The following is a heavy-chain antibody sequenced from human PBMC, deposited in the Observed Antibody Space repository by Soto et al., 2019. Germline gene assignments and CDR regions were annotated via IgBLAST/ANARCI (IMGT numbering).Heavy chain of an antibody. D-gene: IGHD6-13*01. CDR1: GFTFSSYA. V-gene: IGHV3-23*01. CDR2: IGGSGGTT. Sequence: EVQLLESGGDLVQPGGSLRLSCAASGFTFSSYAISWVRQAPGKGLAWVSAIGGSGGTTYYADSVKVRFTISRDNSKNTLDLQMTSLRADDTALYYCANRDGQHGWGFDYWGQGTLVTVSS. CDR3: ANRDGQHGWGFDY. J-gene: IGHJ4*02.